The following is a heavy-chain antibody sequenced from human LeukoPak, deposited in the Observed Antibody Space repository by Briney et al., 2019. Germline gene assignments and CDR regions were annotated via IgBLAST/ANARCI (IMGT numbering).Heavy chain of an antibody. J-gene: IGHJ4*02. Sequence: ASVKVSCKASGYPFTTYTLNWVRQAPGQGLEWMGRIIPILGIANYAQKFQGRVTITADKSTSTAYMELSSLRSEDTAVYYCARGTDYGDYGPLDYWGQGTLVTVSS. CDR1: GYPFTTYT. D-gene: IGHD4-17*01. CDR2: IIPILGIA. V-gene: IGHV1-69*02. CDR3: ARGTDYGDYGPLDY.